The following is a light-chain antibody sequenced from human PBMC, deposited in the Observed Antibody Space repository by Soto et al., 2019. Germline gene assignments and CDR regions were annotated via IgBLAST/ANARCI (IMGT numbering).Light chain of an antibody. J-gene: IGLJ3*02. CDR3: SSYAATSTLV. CDR2: EVS. CDR1: TTDIGSYNF. Sequence: QSALTQPASVSGSPGQSITMSYTGSTTDIGSYNFVSWYQQHAGKAPKLVLYEVSNRPSGVSSRFSGSKSGNSASLTISGLQPEDEAHYFCSSYAATSTLVFGGGTKLTVL. V-gene: IGLV2-14*01.